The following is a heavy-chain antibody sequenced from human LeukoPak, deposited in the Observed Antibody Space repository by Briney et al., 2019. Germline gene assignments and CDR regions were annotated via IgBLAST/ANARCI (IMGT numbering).Heavy chain of an antibody. Sequence: GGSLRLSCAASGFTFSNHAMSWVRQAPGKGLEWVSTISESGDITYYADSVKGRFTISRDNFKNTLYLQMDSLTAEDTAVFYCACGSSGTHHEGYWGPGTLVTVSS. CDR2: ISESGDIT. CDR3: ACGSSGTHHEGY. V-gene: IGHV3-23*01. D-gene: IGHD2-21*01. CDR1: GFTFSNHA. J-gene: IGHJ4*02.